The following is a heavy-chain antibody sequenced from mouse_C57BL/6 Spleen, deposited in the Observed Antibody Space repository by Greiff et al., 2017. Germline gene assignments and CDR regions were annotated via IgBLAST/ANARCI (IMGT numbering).Heavy chain of an antibody. CDR1: GYTFPSYG. CDR2: IYPRSGNT. Sequence: QVHVKQSGAELARPGASVKLSCKASGYTFPSYGISWVKQRTGQGLEWIGEIYPRSGNTYYNEKFKGKATLTADKSSSTAYMELRSLTSEDSAVYFCAREGNGTYGWAYWGQGTLVTVSA. J-gene: IGHJ3*01. D-gene: IGHD2-2*01. V-gene: IGHV1-81*01. CDR3: AREGNGTYGWAY.